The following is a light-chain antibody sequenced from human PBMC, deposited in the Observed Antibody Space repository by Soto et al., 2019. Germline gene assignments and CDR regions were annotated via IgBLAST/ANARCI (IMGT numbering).Light chain of an antibody. CDR1: QSVATN. J-gene: IGKJ1*01. CDR3: QQYKNWPQT. V-gene: IGKV3-15*01. Sequence: EAVLTQSPSTLSLSPGDRVTLCCRASQSVATNLAWYQQRPGQAPRLLIYGASKRAIGLPARFSGSGAGTEFTLTITSLQSEDFAVYYCQQYKNWPQTFGQGTKVDIK. CDR2: GAS.